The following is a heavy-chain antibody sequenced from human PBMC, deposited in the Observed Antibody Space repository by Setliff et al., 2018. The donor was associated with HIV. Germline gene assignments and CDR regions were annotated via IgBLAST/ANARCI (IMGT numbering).Heavy chain of an antibody. V-gene: IGHV3-15*07. Sequence: PGGSLRLSCAASGFTFSNAWMNWVRQAPGKGLEWVGRIKSKTDGGTTDYAAPVKGRFTISRDDSKNTLYLQMNSLKTEDTAVYYCTTGLYCSSTSCYPILYYYYYYMDVWGKGITVTVSS. J-gene: IGHJ6*03. CDR1: GFTFSNAW. CDR3: TTGLYCSSTSCYPILYYYYYYMDV. CDR2: IKSKTDGGTT. D-gene: IGHD2-2*01.